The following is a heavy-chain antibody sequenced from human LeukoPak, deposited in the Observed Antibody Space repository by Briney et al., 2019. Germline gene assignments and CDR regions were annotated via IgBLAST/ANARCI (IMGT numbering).Heavy chain of an antibody. CDR2: ISAYNGNT. CDR1: GYTFTSYG. V-gene: IGHV1-18*01. Sequence: ASVKVSCKASGYTFTSYGISWVRQAPGQGLEWMGWISAYNGNTNYAQKLQGRVTITADKSTSTAYMELSSLRSEDTAVYYCARDTGSSGYSSWGQGTLVTVSS. D-gene: IGHD3-22*01. CDR3: ARDTGSSGYSS. J-gene: IGHJ4*02.